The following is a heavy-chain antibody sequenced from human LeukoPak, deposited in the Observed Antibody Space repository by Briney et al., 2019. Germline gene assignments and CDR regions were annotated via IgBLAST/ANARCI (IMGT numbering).Heavy chain of an antibody. CDR3: ARDLSFGECLGPSDY. Sequence: ASVKVSCKASGYTFTGYYMHWVRQAPGQGLEWMGWINPNSGGTNYAQKFQGRVTMTRDTSTSTAYMELSRLRSDDTAVYYCARDLSFGECLGPSDYWGQGTLVTVSS. CDR2: INPNSGGT. V-gene: IGHV1-2*02. J-gene: IGHJ4*02. D-gene: IGHD3-10*01. CDR1: GYTFTGYY.